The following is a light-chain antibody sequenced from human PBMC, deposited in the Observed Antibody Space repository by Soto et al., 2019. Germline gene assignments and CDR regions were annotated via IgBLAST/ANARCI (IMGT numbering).Light chain of an antibody. CDR1: QAISTN. CDR2: GAS. J-gene: IGKJ4*01. CDR3: QQYDKWPSLT. Sequence: EIVMTQSPATLSVSPGDSATLSCWASQAISTNLAWYQQKPGQAPRLLIYGASTGASGTPARFSGSGSETEFTLTISSLQSEDLAVYYCQQYDKWPSLTFGGGTKVEIK. V-gene: IGKV3-15*01.